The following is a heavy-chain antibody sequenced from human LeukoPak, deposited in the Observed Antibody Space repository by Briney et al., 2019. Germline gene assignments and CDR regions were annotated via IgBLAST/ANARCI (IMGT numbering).Heavy chain of an antibody. CDR3: ERDRDIVGRLGSFDI. CDR1: GYTFTDFY. J-gene: IGHJ3*02. CDR2: INPNSGVT. D-gene: IGHD1-26*01. Sequence: ASVKVSCKASGYTFTDFYMHWVRQAPGQGLEWMGWINPNSGVTKYAQKFQGRVTLTRDTSITTAYMELNWLTSDDTAIYYCERDRDIVGRLGSFDIWGQGTMVIVSS. V-gene: IGHV1-2*02.